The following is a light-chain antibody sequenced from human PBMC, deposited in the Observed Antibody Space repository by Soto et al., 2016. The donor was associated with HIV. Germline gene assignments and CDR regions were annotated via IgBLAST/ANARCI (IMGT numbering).Light chain of an antibody. J-gene: IGKJ2*01. Sequence: DVVMTQSPLSLPVTLGQPASISCRSSQSLVHSDGNTYLNWFQQRPGQSPRRLIYKVSNRDSGVPDRFSGSGSGTDFTLKISRVEAEDVGLYYCMQGTHWSLYTFGQGTKLEIK. CDR1: QSLVHSDGNTY. CDR3: MQGTHWSLYT. CDR2: KVS. V-gene: IGKV2-30*02.